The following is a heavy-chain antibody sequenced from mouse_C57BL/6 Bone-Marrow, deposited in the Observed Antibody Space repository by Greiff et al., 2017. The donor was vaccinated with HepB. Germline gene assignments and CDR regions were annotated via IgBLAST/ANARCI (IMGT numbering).Heavy chain of an antibody. V-gene: IGHV1-55*01. D-gene: IGHD1-1*01. CDR3: ARKGKLRAWFAY. CDR1: GYTFTSYW. Sequence: QVQLQQSGAELVKPGASVKMSCKASGYTFTSYWITWVKQRPGQGLEWIGDIYPGSGSTNYNEKFKSKATLTVDTSSSTAYMQLSSLTSEDSAVYYCARKGKLRAWFAYWGQGTLVTVSA. CDR2: IYPGSGST. J-gene: IGHJ3*01.